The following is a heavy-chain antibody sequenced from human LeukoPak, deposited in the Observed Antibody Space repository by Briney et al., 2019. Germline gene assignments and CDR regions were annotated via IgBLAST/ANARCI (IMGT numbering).Heavy chain of an antibody. V-gene: IGHV1-2*02. CDR2: INPNSGGT. CDR3: ARGDADYYGSGSYYKANWFDP. CDR1: GYTFTGYY. J-gene: IGHJ5*02. Sequence: ASVKVSCKASGYTFTGYYMHWVRQAPGQGLEWMGWINPNSGGTNYAQKFQGRVTMTRDTSISTAYMELSRLRSDDTAVYYCARGDADYYGSGSYYKANWFDPWGQGTLVTVSS. D-gene: IGHD3-10*01.